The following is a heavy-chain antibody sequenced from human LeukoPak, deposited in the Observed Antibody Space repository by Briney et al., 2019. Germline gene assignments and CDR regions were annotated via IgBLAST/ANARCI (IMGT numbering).Heavy chain of an antibody. V-gene: IGHV3-49*04. J-gene: IGHJ4*02. D-gene: IGHD3-22*01. Sequence: GGSLRLSCTTSGLTFGDYAMSWVRQAPGKGLEWVGFIRSKANGGTTEYAASVKGRFTISRDDSKSIAHLQMNSLKNEDTAVYYCTTGKYYDSSGHRFDYWGQGTLVTVSS. CDR3: TTGKYYDSSGHRFDY. CDR1: GLTFGDYA. CDR2: IRSKANGGTT.